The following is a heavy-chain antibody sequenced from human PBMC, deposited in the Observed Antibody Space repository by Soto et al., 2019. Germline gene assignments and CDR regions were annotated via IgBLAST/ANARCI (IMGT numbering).Heavy chain of an antibody. CDR3: AKRGSSSTFDY. CDR2: ISGSDDST. Sequence: EVQLLESGGGLVQPGESLRLSCAASGFTFSSYAMSWVRQAPGKGLEWVSVISGSDDSTYYADSVKGRFTISRDNSQNTLYLQMNSLRAEDTAVYNCAKRGSSSTFDYWGQGTLVTVSS. V-gene: IGHV3-23*01. J-gene: IGHJ4*02. CDR1: GFTFSSYA. D-gene: IGHD6-6*01.